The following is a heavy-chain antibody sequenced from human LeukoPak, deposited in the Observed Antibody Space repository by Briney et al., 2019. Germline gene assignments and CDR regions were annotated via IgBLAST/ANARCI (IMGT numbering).Heavy chain of an antibody. CDR3: AKSVSPRGLIIPKTSRYFDY. V-gene: IGHV3-30*02. J-gene: IGHJ4*02. CDR1: GFTFSNYD. CDR2: IWSDGSNK. D-gene: IGHD3-10*01. Sequence: PGGSLRLSCAASGFTFSNYDIHWVRQAPGKGLEWVTFIWSDGSNKYYADSVKGRFTISRDNSKNTVYLQMNSLRAEDTAVYYCAKSVSPRGLIIPKTSRYFDYWGQGTLVTVSS.